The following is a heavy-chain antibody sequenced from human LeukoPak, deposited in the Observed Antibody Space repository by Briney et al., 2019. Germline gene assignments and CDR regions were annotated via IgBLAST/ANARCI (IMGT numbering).Heavy chain of an antibody. Sequence: ASVKVSCKASGYTFITYGISWVRQAPGQGLEWMGWISAYNGNTNYAQKVQGRVTMTRDTSTNTAYMELRSLRSDDTAVYYCVRESEVAGTVYFQHWGQGTLVTVSS. J-gene: IGHJ1*01. CDR1: GYTFITYG. D-gene: IGHD6-19*01. V-gene: IGHV1-18*01. CDR3: VRESEVAGTVYFQH. CDR2: ISAYNGNT.